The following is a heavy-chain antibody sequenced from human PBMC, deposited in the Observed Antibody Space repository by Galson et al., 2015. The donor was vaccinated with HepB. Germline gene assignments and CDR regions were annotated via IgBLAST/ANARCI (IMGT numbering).Heavy chain of an antibody. CDR2: IKQDGSEK. V-gene: IGHV3-7*03. D-gene: IGHD4-17*01. CDR1: GFTFSRYW. CDR3: ARVLYGDYLPYYFDY. J-gene: IGHJ4*02. Sequence: SLRLSCAASGFTFSRYWMSWVRQAPGKGLEWVANIKQDGSEKYYVDSVKGRFIISRDNAKNSLYLQMNSLRAEDTAVYYCARVLYGDYLPYYFDYWGQGTLVTVSS.